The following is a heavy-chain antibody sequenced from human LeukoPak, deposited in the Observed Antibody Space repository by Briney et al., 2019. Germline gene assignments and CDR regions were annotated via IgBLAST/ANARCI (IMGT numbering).Heavy chain of an antibody. CDR1: GGSFSGYY. D-gene: IGHD6-13*01. J-gene: IGHJ5*02. V-gene: IGHV4-34*01. CDR3: ARKTASSSWSTRGNWSDP. Sequence: SETLSLTCAVYGGSFSGYYWSWIRQPPGKGLEWIGEINHSGSTNYNPSLKSRVTISVDTSKNQFSLKLSSVTAADTAVYYCARKTASSSWSTRGNWSDPWGQGTLVTVSS. CDR2: INHSGST.